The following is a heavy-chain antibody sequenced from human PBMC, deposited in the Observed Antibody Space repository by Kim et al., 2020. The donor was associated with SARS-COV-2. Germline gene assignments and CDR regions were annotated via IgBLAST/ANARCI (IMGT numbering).Heavy chain of an antibody. J-gene: IGHJ4*02. Sequence: GGSLRLSCAASGFTFSSYGMHWVRQAPGKGLEWVAVISYDGSNKYYTDSVKGRFTISRDNSKNTLYLQMNSLRAEDTAVYYCAKDDRITFGGFIVTSPLDYWGQGTLVTVSS. CDR2: ISYDGSNK. D-gene: IGHD3-16*02. V-gene: IGHV3-30*18. CDR1: GFTFSSYG. CDR3: AKDDRITFGGFIVTSPLDY.